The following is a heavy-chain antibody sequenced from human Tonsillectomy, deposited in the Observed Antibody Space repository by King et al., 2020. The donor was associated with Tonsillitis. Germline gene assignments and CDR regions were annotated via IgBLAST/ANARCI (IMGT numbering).Heavy chain of an antibody. D-gene: IGHD1-1*01. CDR1: GYTFTGYY. J-gene: IGHJ6*02. CDR2: INPNSGGT. Sequence: VQLVQSGAEVKKPGASVKVSCKASGYTFTGYYMHWVRQAPGQGLEWMGWINPNSGGTNYSQKFQGRVTMTRDTSISTAYMELSRLRSDDTAVYDCSGEQLPGPYYYYGMDVWGQGTTVTVSS. CDR3: SGEQLPGPYYYYGMDV. V-gene: IGHV1-2*02.